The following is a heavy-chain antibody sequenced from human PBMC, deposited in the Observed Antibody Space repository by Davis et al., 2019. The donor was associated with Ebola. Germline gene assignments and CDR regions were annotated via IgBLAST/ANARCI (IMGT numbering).Heavy chain of an antibody. V-gene: IGHV1-8*01. J-gene: IGHJ4*02. Sequence: AASVKVSCKASGYTFISYDINWVRQATGQGLEWMGWMNPNSGNTGYAQKFQGRVTITADESTSTAYMELSSLRSEDTAVYYCARDKGELLMDYWGQGTLVTVSS. CDR1: GYTFISYD. CDR2: MNPNSGNT. CDR3: ARDKGELLMDY. D-gene: IGHD1-26*01.